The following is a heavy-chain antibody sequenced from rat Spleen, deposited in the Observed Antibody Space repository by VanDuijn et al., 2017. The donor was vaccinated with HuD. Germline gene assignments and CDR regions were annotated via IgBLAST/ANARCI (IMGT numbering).Heavy chain of an antibody. CDR2: ITNSGGRT. V-gene: IGHV5-31*01. D-gene: IGHD1-12*03. CDR1: GFTFKNYW. J-gene: IGHJ4*01. Sequence: EVQLVESGGGLVQPGRSLKLSCVASGFTFKNYWMTWIRQAPGKGLEWVASITNSGGRTYYPDSVKGRFTISRDNAKTTLYLQMDSLRSEDTATYYCTTYYDGYYRVMDAWGQGASVTVSS. CDR3: TTYYDGYYRVMDA.